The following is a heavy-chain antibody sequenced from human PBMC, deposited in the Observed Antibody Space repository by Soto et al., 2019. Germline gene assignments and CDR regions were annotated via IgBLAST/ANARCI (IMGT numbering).Heavy chain of an antibody. CDR2: FNPMYGTA. D-gene: IGHD2-15*01. Sequence: ASVKFSCKVSGGKFDSYIFSWVRQAPGQGLEWMGGFNPMYGTATYAPNFQDRVTFTADKSTSTAYMDLTSLKPDDTAMFYCARGLSDCSGGTCYIFQQWGQGTLVTISS. CDR1: GGKFDSYI. V-gene: IGHV1-69*06. CDR3: ARGLSDCSGGTCYIFQQ. J-gene: IGHJ1*01.